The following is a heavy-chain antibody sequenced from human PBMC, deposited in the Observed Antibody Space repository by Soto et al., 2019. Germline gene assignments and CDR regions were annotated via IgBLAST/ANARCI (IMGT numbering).Heavy chain of an antibody. CDR2: INHSGST. J-gene: IGHJ1*01. D-gene: IGHD2-2*01. V-gene: IGHV4-34*01. CDR1: GGSCSGYY. CDR3: ARAGSTSPNLFQH. Sequence: PSETLSLTCAVYGGSCSGYYWSWIRQPPGKGLEWIGEINHSGSTNYNPSLKSRVTISVDTSKNQFSLKLSSVTAAVTAVYYCARAGSTSPNLFQHWGQGTLVTVSS.